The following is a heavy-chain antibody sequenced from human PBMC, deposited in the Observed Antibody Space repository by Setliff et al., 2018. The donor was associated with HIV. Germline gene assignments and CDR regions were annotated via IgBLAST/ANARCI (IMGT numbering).Heavy chain of an antibody. D-gene: IGHD3-16*01. J-gene: IGHJ5*02. CDR2: INNRGDRT. V-gene: IGHV3-23*01. CDR1: GFFFSRHV. Sequence: GGSLRLSCEGSGFFFSRHVMSWVRQAPGKGLEWVSGINNRGDRTDYADSVRGRFTISRDNSKNTVDLQMNSLTVEDTAVYYCAKDLAANIYDFSALYYVPYPVGSWGQGTLVTVS. CDR3: AKDLAANIYDFSALYYVPYPVGS.